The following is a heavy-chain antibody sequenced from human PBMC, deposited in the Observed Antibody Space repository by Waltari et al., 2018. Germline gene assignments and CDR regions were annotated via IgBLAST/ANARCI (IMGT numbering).Heavy chain of an antibody. D-gene: IGHD6-6*01. V-gene: IGHV1-2*04. CDR3: ARSYSSSPRVDY. J-gene: IGHJ4*02. Sequence: QVQLVQSGAEVKKPGASVQVSCTASGYTFTGYYMHWVRQAPGQGLEWMGWINPNSGGTNYAQKFQGWVTMTRDTSISTAYMELSRLRSDDTAVYYCARSYSSSPRVDYWGQGTLVTVSS. CDR2: INPNSGGT. CDR1: GYTFTGYY.